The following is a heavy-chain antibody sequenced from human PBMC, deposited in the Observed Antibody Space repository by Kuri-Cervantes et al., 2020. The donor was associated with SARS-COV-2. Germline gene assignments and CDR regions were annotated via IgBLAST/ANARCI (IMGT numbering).Heavy chain of an antibody. CDR1: GGSISSGGYY. CDR2: IYNDGRT. CDR3: ARHDY. Sequence: SETLSLTCTFSGGSISSGGYYWGWIRQPPGRGLEFIGTIYNDGRTYYNTSLKSRVTISVDTSKNQFSLKLSSVTAADTAVYYCARHDYWGQGTLVTVSS. V-gene: IGHV4-39*01. J-gene: IGHJ4*02.